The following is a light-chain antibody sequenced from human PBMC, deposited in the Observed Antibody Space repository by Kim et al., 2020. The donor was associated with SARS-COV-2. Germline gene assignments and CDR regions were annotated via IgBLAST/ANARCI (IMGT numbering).Light chain of an antibody. CDR3: QQAYTFPWT. CDR1: QGVSNW. CDR2: GAS. Sequence: DIQMTQSPSSVPASVGDRVTITCRASQGVSNWLAWYQQKPGKAPKLLIYGASTLQRGVPSRFSGSGSGTDFTLTINSLQPEDFATYSCQQAYTFPWTFGQGTKVDIK. J-gene: IGKJ1*01. V-gene: IGKV1-12*01.